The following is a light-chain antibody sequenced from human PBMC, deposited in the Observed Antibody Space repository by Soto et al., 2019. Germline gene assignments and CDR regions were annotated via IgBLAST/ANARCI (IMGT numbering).Light chain of an antibody. CDR2: DAS. CDR1: QDINKN. Sequence: DIQMTQSPSSLSASVGDRVTITCQASQDINKNLIWYQQKPGKAPKLPIYDASDLETGVPSRFTGSGSGTEFSFTVTSLQSEDFAVYYCQQYDQWPITFGQGTRLEIK. V-gene: IGKV1-33*01. J-gene: IGKJ5*01. CDR3: QQYDQWPIT.